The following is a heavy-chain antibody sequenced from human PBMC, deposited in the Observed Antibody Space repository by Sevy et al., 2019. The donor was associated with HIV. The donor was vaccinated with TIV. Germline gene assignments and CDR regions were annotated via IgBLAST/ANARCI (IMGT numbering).Heavy chain of an antibody. J-gene: IGHJ4*02. CDR2: FDPEDGET. CDR1: GSTLTQLS. CDR3: ATTKDYYESSGSPFDY. V-gene: IGHV1-24*01. Sequence: ASVKVSCKVSGSTLTQLSIHWVRQAPGKGLEWMGSFDPEDGETVYAQRFQGRVTMTEDTSTDTAYMRLSNLRSEDTAVYYCATTKDYYESSGSPFDYWGQGTLVTVSS. D-gene: IGHD3-22*01.